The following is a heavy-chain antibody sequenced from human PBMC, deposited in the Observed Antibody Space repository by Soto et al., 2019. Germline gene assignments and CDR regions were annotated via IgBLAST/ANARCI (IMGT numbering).Heavy chain of an antibody. Sequence: SETLSLTCTVSGAAISSYYCTWIRQPPGKGLEWIGYIYHSGITGSTNYSPSLKSRVTISVDTSKDQFSLILRSVTAADTAVYYCAGFSSSSLVAWFEPWGQGTLVSVSS. V-gene: IGHV4-59*01. CDR1: GAAISSYY. CDR3: AGFSSSSLVAWFEP. J-gene: IGHJ5*02. D-gene: IGHD6-6*01. CDR2: IYHSGITGST.